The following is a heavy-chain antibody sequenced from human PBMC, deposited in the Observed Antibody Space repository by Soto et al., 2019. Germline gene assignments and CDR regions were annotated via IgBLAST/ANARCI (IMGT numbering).Heavy chain of an antibody. CDR2: ISYDGSNK. J-gene: IGHJ6*02. D-gene: IGHD3-3*01. Sequence: HPGGSLRLSCAASGFTFSSYAMHWVRQAPGKGLEWVAVISYDGSNKYYADSVKGRFTISRDNSKNTLYLQMNSLRAEDTAVYYCARGHYDFWSGYTHYYGMDVWGQGTTVTVSS. CDR1: GFTFSSYA. CDR3: ARGHYDFWSGYTHYYGMDV. V-gene: IGHV3-30-3*01.